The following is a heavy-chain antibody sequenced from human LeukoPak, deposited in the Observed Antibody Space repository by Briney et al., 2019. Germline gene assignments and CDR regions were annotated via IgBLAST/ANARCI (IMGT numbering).Heavy chain of an antibody. D-gene: IGHD4-23*01. CDR3: ATRGGMTTVVRGYWYFDL. Sequence: SETLPLTCTVSGGSISSYYWSWIRQPPGKGLEWIGYIYYSGSTNYNPSLKSRVTISVDTSKNQFSLKLSSVTAADTAVYYCATRGGMTTVVRGYWYFDLWGRGTLVTVSS. V-gene: IGHV4-59*01. CDR1: GGSISSYY. CDR2: IYYSGST. J-gene: IGHJ2*01.